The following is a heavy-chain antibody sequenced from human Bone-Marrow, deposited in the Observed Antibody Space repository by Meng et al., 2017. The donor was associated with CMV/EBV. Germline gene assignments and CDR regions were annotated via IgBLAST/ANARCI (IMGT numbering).Heavy chain of an antibody. CDR2: INPNSGGT. V-gene: IGHV1-2*02. Sequence: ASVKVSCKASGYTFTGYYMHWVRQAPGQGLEWMGWINPNSGGTNYAQKFQGRVTMTRDTSISTAYMELSRLRSDDTAVYYCARGPLSLTGYYSRRYYYGMDVWGQGTTVTVSS. J-gene: IGHJ6*02. CDR1: GYTFTGYY. CDR3: ARGPLSLTGYYSRRYYYGMDV. D-gene: IGHD3-9*01.